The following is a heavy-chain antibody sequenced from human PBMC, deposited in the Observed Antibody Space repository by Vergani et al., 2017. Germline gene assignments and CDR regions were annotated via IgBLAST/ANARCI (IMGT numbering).Heavy chain of an antibody. V-gene: IGHV3-49*03. J-gene: IGHJ3*02. CDR3: VRDQVTMLRGSDALDI. Sequence: VQILQSGGGVVQPGGSLRLSCTASGFTFGYYAMDWFRQAPGQGLEWVGGIRSKAYGQATIYAASVNGRFTISRDDSKSIAYLQMNNLQTEDTAMYYCVRDQVTMLRGSDALDIWGQGTMVTVSS. CDR2: IRSKAYGQAT. D-gene: IGHD3-10*01. CDR1: GFTFGYYA.